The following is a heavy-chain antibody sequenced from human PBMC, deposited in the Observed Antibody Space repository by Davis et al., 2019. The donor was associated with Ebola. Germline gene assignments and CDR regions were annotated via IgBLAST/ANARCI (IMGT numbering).Heavy chain of an antibody. CDR3: AREVVVVVAVIPTYYYYGMDV. Sequence: AASVKVSCKASGYTFTSYYMHWVRQAPGQGLEWMGIINPSGGSTSYAQKFQGRVTMTRDTSTSTVYMELSSLRSEDTAVYYCAREVVVVVAVIPTYYYYGMDVWGKGTTVTVSS. D-gene: IGHD2-15*01. V-gene: IGHV1-46*01. J-gene: IGHJ6*04. CDR1: GYTFTSYY. CDR2: INPSGGST.